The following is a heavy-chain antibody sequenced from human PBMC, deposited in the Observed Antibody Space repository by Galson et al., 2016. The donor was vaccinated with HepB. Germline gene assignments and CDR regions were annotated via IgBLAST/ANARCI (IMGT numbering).Heavy chain of an antibody. V-gene: IGHV3-48*02. CDR1: GLTLSGSG. CDR3: ARELVRSAFDL. Sequence: SLRLSCAASGLTLSGSGLNWVRQAPGKGLQWISYISSSVSPIYYADSVKGRFTISRDNAKNSVYLQMNNLRDEDTGVYYCARELVRSAFDLWGQGTMVTVSS. D-gene: IGHD6-6*01. CDR2: ISSSVSPI. J-gene: IGHJ3*01.